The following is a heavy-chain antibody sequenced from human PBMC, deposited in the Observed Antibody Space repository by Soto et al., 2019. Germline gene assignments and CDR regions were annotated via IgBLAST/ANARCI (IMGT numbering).Heavy chain of an antibody. CDR3: ARGGGTILAPLP. Sequence: QVQLVQSGAEVKKPGASVKVSCRASGYTFTGYFMHWVRQAPGQGLEWMGWINPNSGATKYAQKFQGRVTLSRDTSIRTAYMELSGLRSDATAVYYFARGGGTILAPLPWGQGTLVTVSS. D-gene: IGHD3-3*01. V-gene: IGHV1-2*02. CDR1: GYTFTGYF. CDR2: INPNSGAT. J-gene: IGHJ5*02.